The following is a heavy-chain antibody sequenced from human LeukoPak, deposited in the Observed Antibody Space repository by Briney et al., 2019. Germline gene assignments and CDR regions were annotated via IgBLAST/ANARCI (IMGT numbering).Heavy chain of an antibody. Sequence: GASVKISCKASGYTFTGYYMHWVRQAPGQGLEWMGWINPNSGGTNYAQKFQGRVTMTRHTSISTAYMELSRLRSDDPAVYYCASLRYSYGPYPFDYWGQGTLVTVSS. CDR3: ASLRYSYGPYPFDY. J-gene: IGHJ4*02. CDR1: GYTFTGYY. D-gene: IGHD5-18*01. CDR2: INPNSGGT. V-gene: IGHV1-2*02.